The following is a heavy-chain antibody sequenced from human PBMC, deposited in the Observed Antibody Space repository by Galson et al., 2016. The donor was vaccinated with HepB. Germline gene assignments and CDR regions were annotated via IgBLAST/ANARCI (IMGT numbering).Heavy chain of an antibody. CDR3: AKSVPGTGRDIDY. D-gene: IGHD6-19*01. J-gene: IGHJ4*02. V-gene: IGHV3-7*03. CDR1: VINFRSHY. CDR2: IKQDGSDK. Sequence: SLRLSCAVSVINFRSHYMGWVRQAPGKGLEWVANIKQDGSDKFYADSVKGRFTISRDNRKNFLYLQLNSLRTDDTAYYHCAKSVPGTGRDIDYWGQGTLVTVSS.